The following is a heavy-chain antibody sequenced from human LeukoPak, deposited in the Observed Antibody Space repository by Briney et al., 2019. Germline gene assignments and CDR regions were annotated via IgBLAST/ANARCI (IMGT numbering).Heavy chain of an antibody. CDR1: GFTFSDYA. CDR3: ARGTYCSGKPYCHFDS. V-gene: IGHV3-23*01. D-gene: IGHD2-15*01. Sequence: GGSLRPSCAVFGFTFSDYAMSWVRQAPGKGLEWVSTISHGGGSRDYADSVKGRFTISRDNSKNTLYLQMNSLRVEDTAVYYCARGTYCSGKPYCHFDSWGEGTLVTVSS. J-gene: IGHJ4*02. CDR2: ISHGGGSR.